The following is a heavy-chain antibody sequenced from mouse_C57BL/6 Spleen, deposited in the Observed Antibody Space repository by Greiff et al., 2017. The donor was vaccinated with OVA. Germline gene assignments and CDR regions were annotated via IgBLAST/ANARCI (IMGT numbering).Heavy chain of an antibody. D-gene: IGHD1-1*01. CDR3: TTGDGSSSGWFAY. Sequence: VQLKQSGAELVRPGASVKLSCTASGFNIKDDYMHWVKQRPEQGLEWIGWIDPENGDTEYASKFQGKATITADTSSNTAYLQLSSLTSEDTAVYYCTTGDGSSSGWFAYWGQGTLVTVSA. CDR1: GFNIKDDY. CDR2: IDPENGDT. J-gene: IGHJ3*01. V-gene: IGHV14-4*01.